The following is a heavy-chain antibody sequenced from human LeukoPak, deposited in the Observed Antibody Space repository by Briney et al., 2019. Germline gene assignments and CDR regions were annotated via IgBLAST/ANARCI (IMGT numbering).Heavy chain of an antibody. CDR3: ARDLITVTKGFDI. J-gene: IGHJ3*02. CDR1: TGSFSSHY. V-gene: IGHV4-59*11. CDR2: ISYIGST. Sequence: SETLSLTCAVSTGSFSSHYWSWVRQPPGKGLEWIGYISYIGSTNYNPSLKSRVTISIDTSKNQFSLRLRSVTAADTAVYYCARDLITVTKGFDIWGQGTMVSVSS. D-gene: IGHD4-17*01.